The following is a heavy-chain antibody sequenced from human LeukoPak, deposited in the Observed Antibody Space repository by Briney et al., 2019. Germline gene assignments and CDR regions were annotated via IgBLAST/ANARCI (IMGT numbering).Heavy chain of an antibody. CDR3: AKVYCGGDCYSHFDY. D-gene: IGHD2-21*02. CDR1: GFTVSNNY. J-gene: IGHJ4*02. V-gene: IGHV3-66*01. Sequence: PGGSLRLSCAASGFTVSNNYMTWVRQAPGKGLEWVSVIYSGGNTYYADSVKGRFTISRDNSKNTLYLQMNSLRAEDTAVYYCAKVYCGGDCYSHFDYWGQGSLVTVSS. CDR2: IYSGGNT.